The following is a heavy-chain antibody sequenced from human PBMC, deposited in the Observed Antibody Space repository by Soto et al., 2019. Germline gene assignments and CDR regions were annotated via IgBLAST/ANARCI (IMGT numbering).Heavy chain of an antibody. Sequence: SSETLSLTCTVSGGSISSGDYYWSWIRQPPGKGLEWIGYIYYSGSTYYNPSLKSRVTISVDTSKNQFSLKLSSVTAADTAVYYCARDTVSGFVDYWGQGTLVTVSS. CDR2: IYYSGST. D-gene: IGHD3-3*01. J-gene: IGHJ4*02. V-gene: IGHV4-30-4*01. CDR3: ARDTVSGFVDY. CDR1: GGSISSGDYY.